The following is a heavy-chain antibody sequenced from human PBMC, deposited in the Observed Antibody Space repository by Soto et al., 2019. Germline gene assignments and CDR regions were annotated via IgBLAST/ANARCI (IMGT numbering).Heavy chain of an antibody. J-gene: IGHJ3*02. Sequence: GEYLKISSKGSGYSFTSYWIGWVRQMPGKGLEWMKIIYPGKYDTRYSPSFQGQVTISADKSISTAYLQWSSLKASDTSMYYCARATTVTTDDAFDIWGQGTMVTVSS. CDR3: ARATTVTTDDAFDI. CDR1: GYSFTSYW. V-gene: IGHV5-51*01. CDR2: IYPGKYDT. D-gene: IGHD4-4*01.